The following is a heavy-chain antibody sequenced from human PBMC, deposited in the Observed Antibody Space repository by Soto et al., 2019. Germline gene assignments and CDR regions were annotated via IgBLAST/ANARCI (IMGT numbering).Heavy chain of an antibody. CDR1: GGTFSSYA. CDR2: IILIFGTV. J-gene: IGHJ6*02. V-gene: IGHV1-69*01. D-gene: IGHD6-13*01. CDR3: ARETYSTTWYVYYYGMDV. Sequence: QVQLVQSGAEVKKPGSSVKVSCKASGGTFSSYAINWVRQAPGQGLEWMGGIILIFGTVTYAQKFQGRVTITADESTSTVYMELSSLRSDDTAVYYCARETYSTTWYVYYYGMDVWGQGTTVTVSS.